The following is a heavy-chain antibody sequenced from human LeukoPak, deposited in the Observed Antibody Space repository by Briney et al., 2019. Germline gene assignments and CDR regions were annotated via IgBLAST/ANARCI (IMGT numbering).Heavy chain of an antibody. J-gene: IGHJ4*02. CDR1: GGSISSSSYY. CDR2: IYYSGST. V-gene: IGHV4-39*01. Sequence: SETLSLTCTASGGSISSSSYYWGWIRQPPGKGLEWIGNIYYSGSTYYNPSLKSRVTISVDTSKNQFSLKLSSVTAADTAVYYCASNSYGYFYCDYWGQGTLVTVSS. D-gene: IGHD5-18*01. CDR3: ASNSYGYFYCDY.